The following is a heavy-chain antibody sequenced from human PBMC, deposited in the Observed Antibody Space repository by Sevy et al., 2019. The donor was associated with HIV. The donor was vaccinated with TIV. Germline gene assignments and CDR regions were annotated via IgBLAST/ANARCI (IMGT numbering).Heavy chain of an antibody. Sequence: GGSLRLSCAASGFTFSSHGMHWVRQAPGKGLEWVAVIWYDGSNKYYADSVKGRFTISRDNSKNTLYLQMNSLRAEDTAVYYCARAGGGYYYGMDVWGQGTTVTVSS. CDR1: GFTFSSHG. CDR2: IWYDGSNK. V-gene: IGHV3-33*01. CDR3: ARAGGGYYYGMDV. D-gene: IGHD3-16*01. J-gene: IGHJ6*02.